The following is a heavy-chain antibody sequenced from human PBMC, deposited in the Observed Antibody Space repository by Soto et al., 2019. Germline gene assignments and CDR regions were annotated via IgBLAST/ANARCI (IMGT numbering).Heavy chain of an antibody. Sequence: EVQLVESGGGLVQPGRSLRLSCAASGFTFDDYAMHWVRQAPGKGLEWVSGISWNSGSIGYADSVKGRFTISRDNAKNALYLQMNSLRAEDTALYYCVKDGDSILTGRFDYWGQGTLVTVSS. J-gene: IGHJ4*02. D-gene: IGHD3-9*01. CDR3: VKDGDSILTGRFDY. CDR2: ISWNSGSI. V-gene: IGHV3-9*01. CDR1: GFTFDDYA.